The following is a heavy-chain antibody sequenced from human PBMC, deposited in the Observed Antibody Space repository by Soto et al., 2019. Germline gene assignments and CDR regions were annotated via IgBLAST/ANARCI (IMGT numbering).Heavy chain of an antibody. Sequence: QVTLKESGPVLVKPTEPLTLTCTVSGFSLSNARMGVSWIRQPPGKALEWLAHIFSNDEKSYSTSLKSRLTISKDTSKSQVVLTMTNMDPVDTATYYCARIRRNNWFDPWGQGTLVTVSS. V-gene: IGHV2-26*01. CDR1: GFSLSNARMG. CDR2: IFSNDEK. CDR3: ARIRRNNWFDP. J-gene: IGHJ5*02.